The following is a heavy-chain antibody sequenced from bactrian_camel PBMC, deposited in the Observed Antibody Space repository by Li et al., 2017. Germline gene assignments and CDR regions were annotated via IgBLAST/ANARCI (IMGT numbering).Heavy chain of an antibody. V-gene: IGHV3S53*01. D-gene: IGHD4*01. J-gene: IGHJ4*01. CDR2: IDADGRT. CDR1: ETSYRNQA. Sequence: HVQLVESGGGSVQAGGSLRLSCIVAETSYRNQAVGWFRQAPGKECEWVAAIDADGRTSYTESVKGRFTISQDNSKNLLYLQMNSLKPDDSAMYYCAAGTSRGVMSRCLYNDYHLRSYWGQGTQVTVS. CDR3: AAGTSRGVMSRCLYNDYHLRSY.